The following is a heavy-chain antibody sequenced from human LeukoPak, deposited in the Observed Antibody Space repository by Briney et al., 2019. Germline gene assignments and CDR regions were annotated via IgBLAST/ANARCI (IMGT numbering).Heavy chain of an antibody. D-gene: IGHD3-10*02. CDR1: GFTFSSYE. CDR2: ISSSGSTI. Sequence: GGSLRLSCAASGFTFSSYEMIWVRQAPGKGLVWVSYISSSGSTIYYADSVKGRFTISRDNAKNSLYLQMNSLRAEDTAVYYCAELGITMIGGVWGKGTTVTISS. J-gene: IGHJ6*04. CDR3: AELGITMIGGV. V-gene: IGHV3-48*03.